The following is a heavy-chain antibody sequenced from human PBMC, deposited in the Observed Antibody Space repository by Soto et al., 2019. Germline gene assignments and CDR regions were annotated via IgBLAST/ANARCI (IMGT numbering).Heavy chain of an antibody. CDR3: ASRHSVFDY. Sequence: QVQLQESGPGLVKPSETLSLTCTVSGGSISSYYWSWIRQPPGKGLEWIGYIYYSGSTNYNPSLTRRVTISVDTSKNQFSLKLSSVTAADTAVYYCASRHSVFDYWGQGTLVTVSS. D-gene: IGHD2-21*01. CDR2: IYYSGST. J-gene: IGHJ4*02. V-gene: IGHV4-59*08. CDR1: GGSISSYY.